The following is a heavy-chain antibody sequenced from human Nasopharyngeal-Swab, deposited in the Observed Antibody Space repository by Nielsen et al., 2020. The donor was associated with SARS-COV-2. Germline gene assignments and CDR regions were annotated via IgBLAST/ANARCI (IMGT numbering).Heavy chain of an antibody. CDR1: GFTFSSYA. D-gene: IGHD5-24*01. V-gene: IGHV3-23*01. J-gene: IGHJ3*02. CDR2: ISGSGGST. Sequence: GGSLRLSCAASGFTFSSYAMSWVRQAPGKRLEWVSAISGSGGSTYYADSVKGRFTISRDNSKNTLYLQMNSLRAEDTAVYYCAKDRVGARWLQLLGAFDIWGQGTMVTVSS. CDR3: AKDRVGARWLQLLGAFDI.